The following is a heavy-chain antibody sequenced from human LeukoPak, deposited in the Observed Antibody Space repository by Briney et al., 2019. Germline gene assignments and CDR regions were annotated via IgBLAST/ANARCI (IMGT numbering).Heavy chain of an antibody. Sequence: GGSLRLSCAASGFTLSSYGMHWVRQAPGKGLEWVAVISYDGSNKYYADSVKGRFTISRDNSKNTLYLQMNSLRAEDTAVYYCAKFFYDSNTYSFDSWGHGTLVTVSS. CDR1: GFTLSSYG. D-gene: IGHD3-22*01. J-gene: IGHJ4*01. CDR3: AKFFYDSNTYSFDS. V-gene: IGHV3-30*18. CDR2: ISYDGSNK.